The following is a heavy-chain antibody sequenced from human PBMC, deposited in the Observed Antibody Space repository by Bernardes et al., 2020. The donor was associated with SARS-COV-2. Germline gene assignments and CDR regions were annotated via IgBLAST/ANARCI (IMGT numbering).Heavy chain of an antibody. CDR3: AKDSVDGGSGYYYGDYCCVDV. CDR1: GASLSSSNSY. CDR2: FSGRGVTT. V-gene: IGHV3-23*01. Sequence: EPLSLTCTVSGASLSSSNSYWGWILQAPGKGLEWVSGFSGRGVTTFYADSVKGRSTDSRDNFKNMLYLQLNSLRAEDTAVYYCAKDSVDGGSGYYYGDYCCVDVWVQGTTVTVSS. J-gene: IGHJ6*02. D-gene: IGHD3-22*01.